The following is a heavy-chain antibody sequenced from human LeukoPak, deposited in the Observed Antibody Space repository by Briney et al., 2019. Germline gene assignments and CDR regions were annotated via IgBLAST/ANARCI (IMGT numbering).Heavy chain of an antibody. J-gene: IGHJ3*02. Sequence: SETLSLTCTVSGGSISSYYWSWIRQPPGKGLEWIGYIYYPGSTSYSPSLRSRVTISVDTSENQFSLKLSSVTAADTAVYYCARSYFRDAFDIWGQGTMVTVSS. CDR3: ARSYFRDAFDI. CDR1: GGSISSYY. CDR2: IYYPGST. D-gene: IGHD1-26*01. V-gene: IGHV4-59*01.